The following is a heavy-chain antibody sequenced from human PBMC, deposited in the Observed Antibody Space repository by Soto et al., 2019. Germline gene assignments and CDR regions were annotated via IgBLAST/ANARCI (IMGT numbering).Heavy chain of an antibody. Sequence: QVHLVQSGAEVKEPGASVKVSCKASGYTFRNYAITWVRQAPGQGLEWMGWINTYKGDTNYAHKFQGRVTMTTDTSTSTAYIELRSLRSDDTAIYYCARDAAFWSGRNLNWFDYWGQGTLVTVAS. V-gene: IGHV1-18*04. CDR2: INTYKGDT. CDR3: ARDAAFWSGRNLNWFDY. J-gene: IGHJ5*01. CDR1: GYTFRNYA. D-gene: IGHD3-3*01.